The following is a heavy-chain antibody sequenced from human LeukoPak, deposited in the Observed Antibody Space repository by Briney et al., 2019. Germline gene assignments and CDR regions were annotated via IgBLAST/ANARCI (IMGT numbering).Heavy chain of an antibody. D-gene: IGHD3-16*02. Sequence: ASVKVSFKASGYTFTNYAMNWVRQAPGQGREWMGWIHPSTGNPTYAQGFTGRFVFSLDTSVSTTYLQISSLKAEDTAVYYCARAYQLLGDLSLPDYWGQGTLVTVSS. V-gene: IGHV7-4-1*02. CDR3: ARAYQLLGDLSLPDY. J-gene: IGHJ4*02. CDR1: GYTFTNYA. CDR2: IHPSTGNP.